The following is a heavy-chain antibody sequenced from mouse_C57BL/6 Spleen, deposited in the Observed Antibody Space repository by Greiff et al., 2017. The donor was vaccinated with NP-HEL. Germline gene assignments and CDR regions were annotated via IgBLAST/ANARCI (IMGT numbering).Heavy chain of an antibody. D-gene: IGHD1-1*01. CDR1: GYTFTSYW. V-gene: IGHV1-55*01. J-gene: IGHJ4*01. CDR3: AREGGSRERYYAMDY. Sequence: QVQLQQPGAELVKPEASVKMSCKASGYTFTSYWITWVKQRAGQGLEWIGDIYPGSGSTNYNEKFKSKATLTVDTSSSTAYMQLSSLTSEDSAVYYCAREGGSRERYYAMDYWGQGTSVTVSS. CDR2: IYPGSGST.